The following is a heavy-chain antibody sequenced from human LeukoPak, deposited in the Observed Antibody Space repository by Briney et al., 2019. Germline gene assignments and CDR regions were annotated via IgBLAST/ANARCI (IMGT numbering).Heavy chain of an antibody. Sequence: SETLSLTCTVSGGSISRYSWSWIRQPPGEGLEWVWYISNSGSTNYNPSLKSRVTISVDASKNKSSLKHNSMTAADTAGDHCVRLQAITGEWVFDIWGEGRIVTVSS. V-gene: IGHV4-59*01. CDR3: VRLQAITGEWVFDI. CDR2: ISNSGST. J-gene: IGHJ3*02. D-gene: IGHD1-1*01. CDR1: GGSISRYS.